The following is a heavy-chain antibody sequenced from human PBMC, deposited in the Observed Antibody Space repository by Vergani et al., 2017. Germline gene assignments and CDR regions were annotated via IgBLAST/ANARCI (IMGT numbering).Heavy chain of an antibody. J-gene: IGHJ5*02. CDR1: GGSISSSSYY. CDR3: TRHWAVVAANNWFDP. CDR2: IYRTGRT. D-gene: IGHD2-15*01. V-gene: IGHV4-39*01. Sequence: QLQLQESGPGLVKPSETLSLTCTVSGGSISSSSYYWGWIRQPPGKGLEWIGSIYRTGRTHFNPSLKSRVTISVDTSNNHFSLRLNSLTAADTAVYYCTRHWAVVAANNWFDPWGQGTLVTVSS.